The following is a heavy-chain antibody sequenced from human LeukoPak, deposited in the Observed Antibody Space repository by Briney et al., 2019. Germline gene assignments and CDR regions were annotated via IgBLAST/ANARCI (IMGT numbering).Heavy chain of an antibody. Sequence: PGGSLRLSCAASGFTFSSYEMNWVRQAPGKGLEWVSYISSSGSTIYYADSVKGRFTISRDNAKNSLYLQMNSLRAEDTAVYYCARLAFPSYYYYYMDVWGKGTTVTVSS. CDR2: ISSSGSTI. CDR1: GFTFSSYE. V-gene: IGHV3-48*03. CDR3: ARLAFPSYYYYYMDV. J-gene: IGHJ6*03.